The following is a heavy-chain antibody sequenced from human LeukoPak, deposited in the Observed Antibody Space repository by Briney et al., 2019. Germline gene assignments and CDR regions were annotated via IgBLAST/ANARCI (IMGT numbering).Heavy chain of an antibody. V-gene: IGHV4-59*01. Sequence: NPSETLSLTCTVSGGFISSYYWSWIRQPPGKGLEWIGYIYYSGSTNYNPSLKSRVTISVDTSKNQFSLKLSSVTAADTAVYYCARAYYCSSTSCPYYFDYWGQGTLVTVSS. CDR3: ARAYYCSSTSCPYYFDY. J-gene: IGHJ4*02. CDR2: IYYSGST. CDR1: GGFISSYY. D-gene: IGHD2-2*01.